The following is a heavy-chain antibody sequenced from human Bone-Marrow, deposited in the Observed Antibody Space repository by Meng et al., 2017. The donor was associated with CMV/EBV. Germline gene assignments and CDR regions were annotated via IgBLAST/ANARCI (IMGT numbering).Heavy chain of an antibody. CDR3: ARERTTAVNDAFDI. Sequence: GESLKISCAASGFTFSDYYMSWIRQAPGKGLEWVSYISSSGTNIYYADSVKGRFSISRDNAKNSLYLQMNSLRAEDTAVYYCARERTTAVNDAFDIWGQGTMVTVSS. CDR2: ISSSGTNI. J-gene: IGHJ3*02. D-gene: IGHD1-7*01. V-gene: IGHV3-11*04. CDR1: GFTFSDYY.